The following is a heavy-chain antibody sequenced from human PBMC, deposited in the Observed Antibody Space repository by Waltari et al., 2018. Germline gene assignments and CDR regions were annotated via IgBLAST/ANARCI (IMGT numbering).Heavy chain of an antibody. V-gene: IGHV4-30-4*08. CDR2: IYDSANT. D-gene: IGHD1-1*01. CDR1: GGSISRGGDF. Sequence: QVQLQESGPGVVKSSQTLSLTCTVSGGSISRGGDFWSWIRQSPGRGPEWIGVIYDSANTNYNPSLKSRVILTIDISKNQFSLKMRSVTAADTAVYYCARQGLNLNAQRGSQSAFDIWGQGAMVTVSA. J-gene: IGHJ3*02. CDR3: ARQGLNLNAQRGSQSAFDI.